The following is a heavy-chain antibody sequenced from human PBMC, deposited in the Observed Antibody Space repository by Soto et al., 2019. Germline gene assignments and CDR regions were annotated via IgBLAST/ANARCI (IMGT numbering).Heavy chain of an antibody. D-gene: IGHD5-18*01. CDR2: IIPMLGIA. V-gene: IGHV1-69*02. J-gene: IGHJ4*02. Sequence: SVKVACKASGGTFSSYTVSWVRQAPGQGLEWMGRIIPMLGIANYAQKFQGRVTITADKSTSTAYMELSSLRSEDTAVYYCANRGYSYGFVIYWGQGTLVTVSS. CDR3: ANRGYSYGFVIY. CDR1: GGTFSSYT.